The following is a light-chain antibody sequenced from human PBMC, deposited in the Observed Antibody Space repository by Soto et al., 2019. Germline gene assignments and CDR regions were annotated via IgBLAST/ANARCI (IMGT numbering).Light chain of an antibody. V-gene: IGKV1-5*01. CDR1: QNISVW. CDR3: QQDDSSSPT. Sequence: DIQMTQSPSTLSASVGDGVTITCRASQNISVWLAWYQQRPGKAPKFLMYDASSLETGVPSRFSGSGSGTEFTLTSRSLQPDDSATYYCQQDDSSSPTFGQGTKLEIK. J-gene: IGKJ2*01. CDR2: DAS.